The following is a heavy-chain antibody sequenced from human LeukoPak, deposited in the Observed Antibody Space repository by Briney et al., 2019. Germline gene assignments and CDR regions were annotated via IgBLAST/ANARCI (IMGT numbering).Heavy chain of an antibody. V-gene: IGHV3-74*01. CDR1: GFTLSSNW. CDR2: MNQDGSGT. CDR3: ATVFDY. Sequence: GGSLRLSCAVSGFTLSSNWMHWVRQAPGKGLEWVSRMNQDGSGTSYADSVKDRFTISRDNAKNTVYLQMNSLRAEDSAVYYCATVFDYWGQGTLVTVSS. J-gene: IGHJ4*02.